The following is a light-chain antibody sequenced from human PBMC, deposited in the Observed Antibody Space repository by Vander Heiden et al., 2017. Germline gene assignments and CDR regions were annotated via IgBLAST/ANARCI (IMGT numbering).Light chain of an antibody. CDR3: QQYNNWPPWT. J-gene: IGKJ1*01. CDR1: QSGNNN. Sequence: EIVLTQSPASLRVSPGERATLSCRASQSGNNNLAWYQQKPGQAPRILIYDASTRVTGIPGRFSGSGSGTEFTLSISSLQSEDFAVYYCQQYNNWPPWTFGQGTKVEVK. CDR2: DAS. V-gene: IGKV3-15*01.